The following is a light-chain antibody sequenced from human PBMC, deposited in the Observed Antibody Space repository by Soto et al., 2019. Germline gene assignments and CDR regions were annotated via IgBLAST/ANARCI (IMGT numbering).Light chain of an antibody. Sequence: SYEPTQPPSVSVAPGQTATITCGGNNIGGKSVHWYQQKPGQAPVLVVYDDSARPSGIPERFSGSNSVNTATLTISRVEAGDEAAYFCQVWDSTTDHRVFGGGTKVTVL. CDR3: QVWDSTTDHRV. J-gene: IGLJ3*02. CDR2: DDS. V-gene: IGLV3-21*02. CDR1: NIGGKS.